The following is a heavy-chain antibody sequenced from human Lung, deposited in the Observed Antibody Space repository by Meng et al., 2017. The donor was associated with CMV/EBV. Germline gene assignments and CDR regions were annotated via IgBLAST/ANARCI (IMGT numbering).Heavy chain of an antibody. J-gene: IGHJ4*02. V-gene: IGHV4-4*02. D-gene: IGHD2-21*02. CDR1: GGSLRSRNW. CDR3: ARVGAYCGGDCYHPR. CDR2: IYHSGST. Sequence: QGPGPGLVKPSGTLSLPCAFSGGSLRSRNWWSWVRQPPGKGLEWIGEIYHSGSTNYNPSLKSRVTISVDESKNQFSLRLSSVTAADTAVYYCARVGAYCGGDCYHPRWGQGTLVTVSS.